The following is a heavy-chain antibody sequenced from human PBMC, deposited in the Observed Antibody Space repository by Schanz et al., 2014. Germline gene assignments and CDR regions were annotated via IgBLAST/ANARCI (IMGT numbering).Heavy chain of an antibody. CDR3: ARLGTGMAVAGSVIDSYYYYMDV. CDR2: ISAYTNNT. Sequence: QVQLVQSGAEVKKPGSSVKVSCKASGGTFSSFGINWVRQAPGQGLEWMGWISAYTNNTNYAQKVQGRVTMTTDTSTGTAYMEVSSLRSEDTAVYYCARLGTGMAVAGSVIDSYYYYMDVWGEGTTVTVSS. CDR1: GGTFSSFG. V-gene: IGHV1-18*01. J-gene: IGHJ6*03. D-gene: IGHD6-19*01.